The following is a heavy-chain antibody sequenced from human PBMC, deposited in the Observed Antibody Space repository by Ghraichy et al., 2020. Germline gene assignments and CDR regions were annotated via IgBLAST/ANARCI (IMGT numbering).Heavy chain of an antibody. CDR3: AKNTGNTELVDY. V-gene: IGHV3-23*01. D-gene: IGHD6-13*01. Sequence: GGSLRLSCAASGFTFSSYAMSWVRQAPGKGLEWVSAISGSGGSTYYADSVKGWFTISRDNSKNTLYLQMNSLRAEDTAVYYCAKNTGNTELVDYWGQGTLVTVSS. CDR2: ISGSGGST. J-gene: IGHJ4*02. CDR1: GFTFSSYA.